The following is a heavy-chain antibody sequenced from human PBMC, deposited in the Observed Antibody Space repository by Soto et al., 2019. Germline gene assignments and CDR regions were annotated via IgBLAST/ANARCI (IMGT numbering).Heavy chain of an antibody. Sequence: TLSLTCAVYGGSFSNYFWNWIRQSPGKGLEWIGEINHSGSTNYNPSLKSRVTISVDTSKNQFSLKLRSVTAADTAVYYCARDIDTMSGRCFDSWGQGTLVTVSS. CDR3: ARDIDTMSGRCFDS. V-gene: IGHV4-34*01. J-gene: IGHJ4*02. CDR2: INHSGST. CDR1: GGSFSNYF. D-gene: IGHD3-10*02.